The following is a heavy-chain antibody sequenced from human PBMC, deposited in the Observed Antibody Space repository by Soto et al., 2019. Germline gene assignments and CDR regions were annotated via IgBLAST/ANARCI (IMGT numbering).Heavy chain of an antibody. Sequence: ASVKVSCKASGYTFTGYYMHWVRQAPGQGLEWMGWINPNSGGTNYAQKFQGWVTMTRDTSISTAYMELSRLRSDDTAVYYCARSSSSNSDWFDPWGQGTLVTVSS. CDR1: GYTFTGYY. D-gene: IGHD6-13*01. CDR3: ARSSSSNSDWFDP. V-gene: IGHV1-2*04. CDR2: INPNSGGT. J-gene: IGHJ5*02.